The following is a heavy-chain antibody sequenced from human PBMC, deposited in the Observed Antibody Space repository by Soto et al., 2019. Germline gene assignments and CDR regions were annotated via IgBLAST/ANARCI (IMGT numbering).Heavy chain of an antibody. CDR1: LDSISTFY. D-gene: IGHD2-2*01. Sequence: PSETLSLTCTVSLDSISTFYWTWIRQPPGKGLEWIGYVSNAASTHYNASFSNRVTISVDTSKRQFSLNLVSVTAADTAVYYCATSPYSSTFYLDHWGQGSLVTVSS. CDR3: ATSPYSSTFYLDH. CDR2: VSNAAST. J-gene: IGHJ4*02. V-gene: IGHV4-4*08.